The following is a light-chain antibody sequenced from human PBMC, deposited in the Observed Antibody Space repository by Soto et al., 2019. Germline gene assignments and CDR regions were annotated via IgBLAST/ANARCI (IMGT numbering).Light chain of an antibody. V-gene: IGKV3-15*01. CDR3: QQYNNWPPQIT. Sequence: EIVFTHSPATLTFSPVERATLSCRASQSVSSYLTWYQQKPGQAPRLLIYGASTRATGIPARFSGSGSGTEFSLTISSLQSEDFAVYYCQQYNNWPPQITFGQGTRLEI. J-gene: IGKJ5*01. CDR2: GAS. CDR1: QSVSSY.